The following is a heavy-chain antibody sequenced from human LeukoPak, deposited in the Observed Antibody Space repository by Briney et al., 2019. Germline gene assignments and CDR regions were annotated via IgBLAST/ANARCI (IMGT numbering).Heavy chain of an antibody. J-gene: IGHJ2*01. CDR3: ARVSTNSWVGGYDPQWYFDL. V-gene: IGHV1-18*04. CDR2: ISGYNGNT. Sequence: GASAKVSCKASLYTFINYGFTSVPQAPGQGLECRGWISGYNGNTTYLQKFQARVTMTTDTSTNTVYLELRSLSSDDTAVYYCARVSTNSWVGGYDPQWYFDLWGRGTLVTVSS. CDR1: LYTFINYG. D-gene: IGHD5-12*01.